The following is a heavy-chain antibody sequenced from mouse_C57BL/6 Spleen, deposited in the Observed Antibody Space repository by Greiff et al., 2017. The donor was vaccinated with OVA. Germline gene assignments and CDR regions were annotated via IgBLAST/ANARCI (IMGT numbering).Heavy chain of an antibody. D-gene: IGHD3-2*02. V-gene: IGHV5-9*01. Sequence: EVKVVESGGGLVKPGGSLKLSCAASGFTFSSYTMSWVRQTPEKRLEWVATISGGGGNTYYPDSVKGRFTISRDNAKNTLYLQMSSLRSEDTALYYCARHVDSSGYPPWFAYGGQGTLVTVSA. CDR1: GFTFSSYT. CDR2: ISGGGGNT. CDR3: ARHVDSSGYPPWFAY. J-gene: IGHJ3*01.